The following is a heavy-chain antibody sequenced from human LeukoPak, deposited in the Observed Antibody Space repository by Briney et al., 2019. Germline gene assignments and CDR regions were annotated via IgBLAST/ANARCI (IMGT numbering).Heavy chain of an antibody. CDR3: ATDTADKNDGFDI. J-gene: IGHJ3*02. Sequence: GASVKVSCKVSGYMFNELSMHWVRQAPGKGLEWMGGFDPEHGETVYAENFQGRVTLTEDTFTETAYMDLSSLSSEDTAVYYCATDTADKNDGFDIWGQGTMVTVSS. CDR2: FDPEHGET. V-gene: IGHV1-24*01. CDR1: GYMFNELS. D-gene: IGHD3-9*01.